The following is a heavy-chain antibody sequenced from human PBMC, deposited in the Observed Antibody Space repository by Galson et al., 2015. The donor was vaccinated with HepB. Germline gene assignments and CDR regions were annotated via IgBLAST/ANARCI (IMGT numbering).Heavy chain of an antibody. J-gene: IGHJ3*02. Sequence: SVTVSCKASGFTFTSSALQWVRQARGQRLEWIGWIVVGSGNTNYAQKFQERVTITRDMSTSTAYMELSSLRSEDTAVYYCAASSGPFTIFGVVIRSSAFDIWGQGTMVTVSS. CDR2: IVVGSGNT. D-gene: IGHD3-3*01. CDR3: AASSGPFTIFGVVIRSSAFDI. V-gene: IGHV1-58*01. CDR1: GFTFTSSA.